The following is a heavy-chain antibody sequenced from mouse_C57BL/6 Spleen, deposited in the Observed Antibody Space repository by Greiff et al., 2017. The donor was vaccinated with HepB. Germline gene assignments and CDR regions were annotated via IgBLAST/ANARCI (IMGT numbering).Heavy chain of an antibody. V-gene: IGHV5-6*01. J-gene: IGHJ4*01. Sequence: EVQGVESGGDLVKPGGSLKLSCAASGFTFSSYGMSWVRQTPDKRLEWVATISSGGSYTYYPDSVKGRFTISRDSAKNTLYLQMSSLKSEDTAMYYCARQELYYYAMDYWGQGTSVTVSA. CDR2: ISSGGSYT. CDR1: GFTFSSYG. CDR3: ARQELYYYAMDY. D-gene: IGHD4-1*01.